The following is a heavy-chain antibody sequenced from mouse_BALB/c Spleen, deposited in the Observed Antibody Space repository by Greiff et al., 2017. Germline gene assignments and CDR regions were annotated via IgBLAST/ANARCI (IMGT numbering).Heavy chain of an antibody. D-gene: IGHD1-1*01. CDR1: GFSLTSYD. CDR3: VRTTVVATPYAMDY. Sequence: VQLQQSGPGLVAPSQSLSITCTVSGFSLTSYDISWIRQPPGKGLEWLGVIWTGGGTNYNSAFMSRLSISKDNSKSQVFLKMNSLQTDDTAIYYCVRTTVVATPYAMDYWGQGTSVTVSS. V-gene: IGHV2-9-2*01. J-gene: IGHJ4*01. CDR2: IWTGGGT.